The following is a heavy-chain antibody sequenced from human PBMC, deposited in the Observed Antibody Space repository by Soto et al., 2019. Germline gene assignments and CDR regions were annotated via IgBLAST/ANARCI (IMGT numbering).Heavy chain of an antibody. V-gene: IGHV4-38-2*01. D-gene: IGHD6-13*01. CDR3: ARLAPIAAADRMDV. J-gene: IGHJ6*02. CDR1: GYSISSGYY. CDR2: IYHSGST. Sequence: SETLSLTCAVSGYSISSGYYWGWIRQSPGKGLEWIGSIYHSGSTYYNPSLKSRVIISVDTSKNQFSLKLSSVTAADTAVYYCARLAPIAAADRMDVWVQGTTVTVSS.